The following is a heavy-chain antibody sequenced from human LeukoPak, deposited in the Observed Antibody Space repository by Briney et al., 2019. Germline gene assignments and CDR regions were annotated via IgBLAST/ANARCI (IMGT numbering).Heavy chain of an antibody. CDR2: IYTSGST. Sequence: SETLSLTCTVSGGSISSYYWSWIRQPAGKGLEWIGRIYTSGSTNYNPSLKSRVTMSVDTSKNQFSLKLSSVTAADTAVYYCARFKTTGYSSGWYSGWFDPWGQGTLVTVSS. CDR1: GGSISSYY. V-gene: IGHV4-4*07. D-gene: IGHD6-19*01. CDR3: ARFKTTGYSSGWYSGWFDP. J-gene: IGHJ5*02.